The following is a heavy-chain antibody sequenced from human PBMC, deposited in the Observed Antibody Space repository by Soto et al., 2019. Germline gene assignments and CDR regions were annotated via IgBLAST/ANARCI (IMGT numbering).Heavy chain of an antibody. CDR1: GYTFTRFA. CDR3: AREGDNYNYDYELEF. J-gene: IGHJ4*02. Sequence: QVLLVQSGAEVRKPGASVKFSCKASGYTFTRFAIHWVRQAPGQGLEWMGWINAVNGNTRYSQKIQGRNTLTLDTSEETTYMEVSSLTSGHTATYYCAREGDNYNYDYELEFWGQGPLITDSS. V-gene: IGHV1-3*01. D-gene: IGHD5-12*01. CDR2: INAVNGNT.